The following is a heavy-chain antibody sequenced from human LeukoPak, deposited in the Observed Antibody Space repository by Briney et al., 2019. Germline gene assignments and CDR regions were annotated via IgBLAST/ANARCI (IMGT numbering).Heavy chain of an antibody. Sequence: RPSCAPSGFTPTRYWMPWVRQAPGKGLVWVSRINGGGSGTSYADSVKGRFTISRDNAKNTLYLQMNSLRGEDTAVYYCARDSSKWYYDYWGQGTLVTVSS. CDR1: GFTPTRYW. CDR3: ARDSSKWYYDY. J-gene: IGHJ4*02. V-gene: IGHV3-74*01. CDR2: INGGGSGT. D-gene: IGHD2-2*01.